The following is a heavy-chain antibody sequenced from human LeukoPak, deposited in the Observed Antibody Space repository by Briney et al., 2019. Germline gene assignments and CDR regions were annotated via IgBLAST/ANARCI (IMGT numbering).Heavy chain of an antibody. J-gene: IGHJ6*02. V-gene: IGHV1-18*04. D-gene: IGHD4-23*01. CDR1: GYTFTSYY. CDR3: ARVDGNYRYGMDV. CDR2: ISAYNGNT. Sequence: ASVKVSCKASGYTFTSYYMHWVRQAPGQGLEWMGWISAYNGNTNYAQKLQGRVTMTTDTSTSTAYMELRSLRSDDTAVYYCARVDGNYRYGMDVWGQGTTVTVSS.